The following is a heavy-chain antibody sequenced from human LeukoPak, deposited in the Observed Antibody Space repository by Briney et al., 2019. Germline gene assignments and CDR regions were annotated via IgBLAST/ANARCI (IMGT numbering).Heavy chain of an antibody. Sequence: PSETLSLTCTVSGYSISSGYYWSWIRQPPGKGLEWIGYIYYSGSTNYNPSLKSRVTISVDTSKNQFSLKLSSVTAADTAVYYCATMVRGVITAQLDYWGQGTLVTVSS. CDR2: IYYSGST. D-gene: IGHD3-10*01. V-gene: IGHV4-61*01. CDR1: GYSISSGYY. CDR3: ATMVRGVITAQLDY. J-gene: IGHJ4*02.